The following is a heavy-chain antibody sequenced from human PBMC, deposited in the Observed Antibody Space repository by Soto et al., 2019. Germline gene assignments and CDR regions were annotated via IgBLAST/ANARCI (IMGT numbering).Heavy chain of an antibody. CDR3: ARNGDCTRTGCIVVWCDP. CDR2: TSHDGIT. CDR1: SGSIDNVYS. D-gene: IGHD2-8*01. V-gene: IGHV4-4*02. Sequence: QVQLQESGPRLVKPSGTLSLTCAVSSGSIDNVYSWSWVRQSPGKGLEWIGETSHDGITNYNPSLGCRVTTSIDKSNNQLYVELNSVPAAHTAMYYCARNGDCTRTGCIVVWCDPLGPGTLVTVSS. J-gene: IGHJ5*02.